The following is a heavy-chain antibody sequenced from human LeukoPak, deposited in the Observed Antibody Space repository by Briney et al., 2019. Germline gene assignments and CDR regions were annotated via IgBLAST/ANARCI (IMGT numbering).Heavy chain of an antibody. D-gene: IGHD4-23*01. V-gene: IGHV3-33*08. J-gene: IGHJ4*02. CDR2: IWYDGSNK. CDR1: GFTFSSYA. CDR3: ARVHGGNSEGADY. Sequence: PGGSLRLSCAASGFTFSSYAMSWVRQAPGKGLEWVAVIWYDGSNKYYADSVKGRFTISRDNSKNTLYLQMNSLRAEDTAVYYCARVHGGNSEGADYWGQGTLVTVSS.